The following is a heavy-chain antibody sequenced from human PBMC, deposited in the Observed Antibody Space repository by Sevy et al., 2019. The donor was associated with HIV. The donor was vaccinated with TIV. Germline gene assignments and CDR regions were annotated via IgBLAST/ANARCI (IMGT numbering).Heavy chain of an antibody. CDR3: AKETIRGYY. CDR1: GFSFSDHR. Sequence: GGSLRLSCVGSGFSFSDHRMHWVRQAPGKGLEWMAVISYDGRNTKYKADSVKGRFTISRDNSKNTLYLQMNSLRAEDTAIYYCAKETIRGYYWGQGTVVTVSS. J-gene: IGHJ4*02. D-gene: IGHD6-25*01. V-gene: IGHV3-30*18. CDR2: ISYDGRNTK.